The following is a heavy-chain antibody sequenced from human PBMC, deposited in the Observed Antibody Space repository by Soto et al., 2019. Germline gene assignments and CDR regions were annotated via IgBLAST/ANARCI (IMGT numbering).Heavy chain of an antibody. CDR1: GYSSTSYW. CDR3: ERHVSHRSWGMDV. CDR2: IDPSDSYT. J-gene: IGHJ6*02. D-gene: IGHD6-13*01. Sequence: GESLKISCKGSGYSSTSYWISWVRQMPGKGLEWMGRIDPSDSYTNYSPSFQGHVTISADKSISTAYLQWSSLKASDTAMYYCERHVSHRSWGMDVWGQGTTVTVSS. V-gene: IGHV5-10-1*01.